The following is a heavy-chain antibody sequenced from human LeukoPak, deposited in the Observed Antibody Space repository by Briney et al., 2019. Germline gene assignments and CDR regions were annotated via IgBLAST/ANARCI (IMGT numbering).Heavy chain of an antibody. J-gene: IGHJ5*02. CDR2: IYYSGST. V-gene: IGHV4-59*01. D-gene: IGHD6-13*01. CDR3: AREPYSSSWYGTLSWFDP. CDR1: GGSISSYY. Sequence: SETLSLTCTVSGGSISSYYWSWIRQPPGKGLEWIGYIYYSGSTNYNPSLKSRVTISVDTSKNQFSLKLSSVTAADTAVYYCAREPYSSSWYGTLSWFDPWGRGTLVTVSS.